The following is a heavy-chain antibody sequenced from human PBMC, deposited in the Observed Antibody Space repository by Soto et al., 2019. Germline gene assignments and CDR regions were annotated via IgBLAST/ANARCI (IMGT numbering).Heavy chain of an antibody. CDR2: IIPIFGTA. V-gene: IGHV1-69*01. CDR1: GGTFSSYA. Sequence: QVQLVQSGAEVKKPGSSVKVSCTASGGTFSSYAISWVRQAPGQGLEWMGGIIPIFGTANYAQKFQGRVTITEDESTSTAYMELSSLRSEDTAVYYCARDSPSGRSSPRPFDYWGQGTLVTVSS. CDR3: ARDSPSGRSSPRPFDY. J-gene: IGHJ4*02. D-gene: IGHD6-13*01.